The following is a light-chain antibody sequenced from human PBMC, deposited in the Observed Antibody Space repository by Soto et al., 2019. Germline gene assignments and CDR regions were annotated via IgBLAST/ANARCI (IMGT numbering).Light chain of an antibody. CDR1: QSVSKS. V-gene: IGKV1-39*01. CDR2: AAS. J-gene: IGKJ1*01. Sequence: DIQMTQSPSSLSASVGDEVTITCRASQSVSKSLHWYQHKPGKAPKLLIYAASNLQSGVPSRFSGSGSGTGFTLTITSLQPDDFATYYWQQTYSTPGTFGQGTKVDIK. CDR3: QQTYSTPGT.